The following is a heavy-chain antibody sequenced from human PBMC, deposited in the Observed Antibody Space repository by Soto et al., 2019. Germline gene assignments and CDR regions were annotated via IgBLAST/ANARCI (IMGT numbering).Heavy chain of an antibody. V-gene: IGHV3-15*04. Sequence: DVLLVESGGGLVEPGGSLRLSCAASGFTFSKALLSWVRQAPGKGLEWVGQMGGNTESGTTKYPAPLRGRFTISRDDSKNTMYLQMNSLKIEDTAVYYCTVSGGYSNRHHWFDPWGQGTPVIVSS. D-gene: IGHD6-13*01. CDR3: TVSGGYSNRHHWFDP. CDR2: MGGNTESGTT. CDR1: GFTFSKAL. J-gene: IGHJ5*02.